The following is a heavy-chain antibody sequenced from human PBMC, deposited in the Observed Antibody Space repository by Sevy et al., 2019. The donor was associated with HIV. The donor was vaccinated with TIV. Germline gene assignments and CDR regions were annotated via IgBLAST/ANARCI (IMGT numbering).Heavy chain of an antibody. CDR3: ARDPTQPPVYNWNYNYFDY. Sequence: GGSLRLSCAASGFTFSSYAMHWVRQAPGKGLEWVAVISYDGSNKYYADSVKGRFTISRDNSKNTLYPQMNSLRAEDTAVYYCARDPTQPPVYNWNYNYFDYWGQGTLVTVSS. J-gene: IGHJ4*02. CDR2: ISYDGSNK. D-gene: IGHD1-7*01. V-gene: IGHV3-30-3*01. CDR1: GFTFSSYA.